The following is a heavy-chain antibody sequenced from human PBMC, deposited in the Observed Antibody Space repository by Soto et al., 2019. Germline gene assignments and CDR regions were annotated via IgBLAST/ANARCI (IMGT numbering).Heavy chain of an antibody. D-gene: IGHD1-1*01. V-gene: IGHV3-73*02. J-gene: IGHJ4*02. CDR2: IRIKANGYAT. CDR3: IRQLPRAAGIDY. CDR1: GFTFSGYA. Sequence: EVQLVESGGGLVQPGGSLKLSCAASGFTFSGYAVHWVRQASGKGLEWVGRIRIKANGYATAYAASVKGRFTISRDDSKNTAYLQMNSLKIEDTAVYYCIRQLPRAAGIDYWGQGTQVTVSS.